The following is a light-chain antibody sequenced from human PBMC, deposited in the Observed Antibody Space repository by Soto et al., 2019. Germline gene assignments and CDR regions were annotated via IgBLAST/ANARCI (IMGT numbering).Light chain of an antibody. J-gene: IGKJ4*01. CDR1: QSIGST. CDR2: DAS. CDR3: QHYKTWPLS. V-gene: IGKV3-15*01. Sequence: EIVMTQSPATLSVSPGERATLSCRASQSIGSTLAWYQQKPGQTPRLLIYDASTRATGIPARFSGIGSGTEFTLIISSLQSEDFAVYYCQHYKTWPLSFGGGTKVAIK.